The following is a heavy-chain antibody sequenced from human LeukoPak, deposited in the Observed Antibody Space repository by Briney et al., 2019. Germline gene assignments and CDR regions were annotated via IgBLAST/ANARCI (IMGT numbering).Heavy chain of an antibody. CDR3: VRDGDDFNFDY. D-gene: IGHD5-24*01. J-gene: IGHJ4*02. CDR2: VISDGSFT. Sequence: GGSLRLSCAASGFTFRSYWMHWVRQAPGKGLEWVSRVISDGSFTNYADSVKGRFTISRDNAKNTLYLQMSSLRAEDTAVYFCVRDGDDFNFDYWGQGRLVTVSS. V-gene: IGHV3-74*01. CDR1: GFTFRSYW.